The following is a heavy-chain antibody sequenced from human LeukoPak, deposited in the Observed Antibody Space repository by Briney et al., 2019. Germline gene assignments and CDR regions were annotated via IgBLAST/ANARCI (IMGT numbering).Heavy chain of an antibody. CDR3: AASSSTSSYIFNF. Sequence: GESLQISCRGSGYSFINNWIGWVRQMPGKGLEWMGIIYPGDSATTYSPSFQGQVTMSVDKSTNTAYLQWRSLKASDTAMYYCAASSSTSSYIFNFWGQGTLVTVSS. J-gene: IGHJ4*02. CDR2: IYPGDSAT. CDR1: GYSFINNW. D-gene: IGHD2-2*02. V-gene: IGHV5-51*01.